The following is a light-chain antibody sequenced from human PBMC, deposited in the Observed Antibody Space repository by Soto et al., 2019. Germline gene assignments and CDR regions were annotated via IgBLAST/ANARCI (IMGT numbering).Light chain of an antibody. J-gene: IGKJ3*01. CDR2: GAS. Sequence: EIVMTQSPATLSVSPGERATLSCRASQSVSSNLAWYQQKPGQAPRLLIYGASTRATGIPARFSGSGSGTEFTLTISSQQHEDVAVYYCQQYNNWPGFTFGPGTKVDIK. CDR1: QSVSSN. CDR3: QQYNNWPGFT. V-gene: IGKV3-15*01.